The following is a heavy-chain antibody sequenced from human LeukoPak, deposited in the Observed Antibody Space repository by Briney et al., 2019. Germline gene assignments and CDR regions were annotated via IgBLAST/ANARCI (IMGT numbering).Heavy chain of an antibody. D-gene: IGHD3-10*01. Sequence: GGSLRLSCAASGFTFSSYSMNWVRQAPGKGLEWVASISTSSSYINYADSVKGRFTISRDNAKNSLYLQMSSLRAEDTAVYYCARDPQRGRVHFDYWGQGTLVTVSS. CDR2: ISTSSSYI. J-gene: IGHJ4*02. CDR3: ARDPQRGRVHFDY. V-gene: IGHV3-21*01. CDR1: GFTFSSYS.